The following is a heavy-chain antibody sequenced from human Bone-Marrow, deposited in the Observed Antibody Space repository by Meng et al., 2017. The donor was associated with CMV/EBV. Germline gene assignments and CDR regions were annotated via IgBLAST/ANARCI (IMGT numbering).Heavy chain of an antibody. Sequence: GGSLRLSCAASGFTFSSYWMHWVRQAPGKGLVWVSRINSDGRTTNYADSVKGRFTISRDNAKNTLYLQMNSLRAEDTAVYYCARSGKMVDLIKWGQGTLVAVSS. V-gene: IGHV3-74*01. CDR3: ARSGKMVDLIK. CDR1: GFTFSSYW. CDR2: INSDGRTT. D-gene: IGHD2-8*01. J-gene: IGHJ4*02.